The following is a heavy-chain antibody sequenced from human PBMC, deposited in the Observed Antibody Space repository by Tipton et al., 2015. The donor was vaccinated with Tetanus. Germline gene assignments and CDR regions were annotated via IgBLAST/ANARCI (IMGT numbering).Heavy chain of an antibody. CDR1: GGSISSSSYY. CDR3: ARLGGGYSGYQVPYYYGMDV. J-gene: IGHJ6*02. D-gene: IGHD5-12*01. Sequence: TLSLTCIVSGGSISSSSYYWGWIRQPPGKGLEWIGSIYYSGSTYYNPSLKSRVTISVDTSKNQFSLKLSSVTAADTAVYYCARLGGGYSGYQVPYYYGMDVWGQGTTVTVSS. CDR2: IYYSGST. V-gene: IGHV4-39*01.